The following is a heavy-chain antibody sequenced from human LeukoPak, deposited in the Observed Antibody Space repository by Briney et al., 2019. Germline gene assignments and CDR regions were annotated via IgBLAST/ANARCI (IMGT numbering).Heavy chain of an antibody. Sequence: SETLSLTCTVSGGSISSSSYYWGWIRQPPGKGLEWIGSIYYSGSTYYNPSLKSRVTISVDTSKNQFSLKLSSVTAADMFFYYCGRHTILRYFDWLPPGFDPWGQGTLVTVSS. CDR1: GGSISSSSYY. J-gene: IGHJ5*02. CDR2: IYYSGST. CDR3: GRHTILRYFDWLPPGFDP. D-gene: IGHD3-9*01. V-gene: IGHV4-39*01.